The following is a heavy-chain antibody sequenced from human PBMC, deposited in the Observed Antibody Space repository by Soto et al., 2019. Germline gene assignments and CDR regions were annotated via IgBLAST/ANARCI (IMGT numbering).Heavy chain of an antibody. D-gene: IGHD3-10*01. J-gene: IGHJ5*02. CDR3: ARAERFPRSWFDP. CDR1: GGCLRNYY. CDR2: VNHSGEA. Sequence: ETLSLTCGVDGGCLRNYYWIWVRQPPGKGLEWIGEVNHSGEATYNPSLKSRVSISLDTSKNHFYLKMTSVTAADTAIYFWARAERFPRSWFDPWGQGTQVTVSS. V-gene: IGHV4-34*01.